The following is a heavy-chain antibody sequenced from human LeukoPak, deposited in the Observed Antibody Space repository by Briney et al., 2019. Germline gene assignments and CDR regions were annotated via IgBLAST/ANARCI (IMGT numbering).Heavy chain of an antibody. CDR2: TKPDGGAE. D-gene: IGHD5-12*01. V-gene: IGHV3-7*01. CDR1: GFTFRNDW. J-gene: IGHJ4*02. Sequence: AGGSLRLSCAASGFTFRNDWMGWVRQAPGKGLEWVGNTKPDGGAEYYADSATGRFTTSRDNANNLLYLQMNRLRAEDTAVYYCARYGGLNTNFDYWGQGTMVTVSS. CDR3: ARYGGLNTNFDY.